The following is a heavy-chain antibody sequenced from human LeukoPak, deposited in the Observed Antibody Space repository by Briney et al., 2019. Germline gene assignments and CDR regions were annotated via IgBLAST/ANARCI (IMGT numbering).Heavy chain of an antibody. V-gene: IGHV3-48*01. Sequence: PGGSLRLSCAASGFTFSSYSMNWVRQAPGKGLEWVSYISGSSGTISYADSVKGRFTISRDYSKNTLYLQMDSLRAEDSAVYYCAKGYSSSGTYNTPFDYWGQGTLVTVSS. D-gene: IGHD3-10*01. CDR2: ISGSSGTI. CDR1: GFTFSSYS. J-gene: IGHJ4*02. CDR3: AKGYSSSGTYNTPFDY.